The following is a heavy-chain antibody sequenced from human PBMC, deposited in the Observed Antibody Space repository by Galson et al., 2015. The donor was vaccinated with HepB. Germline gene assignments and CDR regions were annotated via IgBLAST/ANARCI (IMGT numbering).Heavy chain of an antibody. CDR2: ISGSGGST. J-gene: IGHJ4*02. CDR3: AKEIGYSYGSDY. D-gene: IGHD5-18*01. V-gene: IGHV3-23*01. Sequence: LRLAGADPGVAVSGYTMRWARQAPGEGLEWVSAISGSGGSTYYADSVKGRFTISRDNSKNTLYLQMNSLRAEDTAVYYCAKEIGYSYGSDYWGQGTLVTVSS. CDR1: GVAVSGYT.